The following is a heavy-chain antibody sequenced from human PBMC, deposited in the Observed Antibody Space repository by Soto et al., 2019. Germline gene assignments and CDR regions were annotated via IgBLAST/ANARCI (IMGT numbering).Heavy chain of an antibody. CDR2: ISYDGSNK. Sequence: QVQLVESGGGVVQPGRSLRLSCAASGFTFSSYGMHWVRQAPGKGLEWVAVISYDGSNKYYADSVKGRFTISRDNSKNTLYLQMNSLRAEDTAVYYCAKGYSGYDSDYWGQGTLVTVSS. CDR3: AKGYSGYDSDY. V-gene: IGHV3-30*18. D-gene: IGHD5-12*01. CDR1: GFTFSSYG. J-gene: IGHJ4*02.